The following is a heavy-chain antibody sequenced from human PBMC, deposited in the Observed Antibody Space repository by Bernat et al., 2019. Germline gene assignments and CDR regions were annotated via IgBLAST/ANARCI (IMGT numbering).Heavy chain of an antibody. CDR3: TAGTGYSDHDY. V-gene: IGHV3-15*01. CDR1: GFTFSNAW. Sequence: EVQLVESGGGLVKPGGSLRLSCAASGFTFSNAWMSWVRQAPGKGLEWVGRIKSKTDGGTRDFAAPVEGRFSISRDDSKNTLYLQMNSLKTEDTAVYHCTAGTGYSDHDYWGQGTLVTVSS. J-gene: IGHJ4*02. CDR2: IKSKTDGGTR. D-gene: IGHD3-9*01.